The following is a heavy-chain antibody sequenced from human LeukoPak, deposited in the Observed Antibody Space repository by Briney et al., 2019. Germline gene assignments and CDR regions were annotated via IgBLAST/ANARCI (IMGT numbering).Heavy chain of an antibody. CDR2: INHSGST. CDR3: ARGKGGRSDSSGYYPN. V-gene: IGHV4-34*01. J-gene: IGHJ4*02. D-gene: IGHD3-22*01. Sequence: PSETLSLTCAGYGGSFSGYYWSWIRQPPGKGLEWIGEINHSGSTNYNPSLKSRVTISVDTSKNQFSLKLSSVTAADTAVYYCARGKGGRSDSSGYYPNWGQGTLVTVSS. CDR1: GGSFSGYY.